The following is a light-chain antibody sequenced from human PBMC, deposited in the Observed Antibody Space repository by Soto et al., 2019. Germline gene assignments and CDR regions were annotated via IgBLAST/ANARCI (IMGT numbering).Light chain of an antibody. J-gene: IGKJ1*01. V-gene: IGKV3-15*01. Sequence: EIGLTQSPSTLSLSTGERATLSCRASQSVSSYLAWYQQKPGQAPRLLIYGASTRAAGFPARFSGSGSGTDFTLTISSLQSEDFAVYYCQQYDNWPWTFGQGTKV. CDR3: QQYDNWPWT. CDR2: GAS. CDR1: QSVSSY.